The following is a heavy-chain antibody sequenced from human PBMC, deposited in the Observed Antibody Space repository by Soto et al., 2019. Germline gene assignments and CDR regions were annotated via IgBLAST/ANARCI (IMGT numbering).Heavy chain of an antibody. D-gene: IGHD3-3*01. CDR1: GGTFSSYA. CDR2: IIPIFGTA. V-gene: IGHV1-69*06. CDR3: ARYYDFWSGYFDY. J-gene: IGHJ4*02. Sequence: GASVKVSCKASGGTFSSYAISWVRQAPGQGLEWMGGIIPIFGTANYAQKFQGRVMITADKSTSTAYMELSSLRSEDTAVYYCARYYDFWSGYFDYWGQGTLVTVSS.